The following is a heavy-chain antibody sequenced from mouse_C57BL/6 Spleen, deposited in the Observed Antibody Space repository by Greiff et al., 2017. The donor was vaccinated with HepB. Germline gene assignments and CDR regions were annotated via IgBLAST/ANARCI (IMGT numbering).Heavy chain of an antibody. V-gene: IGHV1-19*01. CDR3: ARGQLRLPYFDY. CDR1: GYTFTDYY. CDR2: INPYNGGT. Sequence: VQLQQSGPVLVKPGASVKMSCKASGYTFTDYYMNWVKQSHGKSLEWIGVINPYNGGTSYNQKFKGKATLTVDKCSSTAYMELNSLTSEDSAVYYCARGQLRLPYFDYWGQGTTLTVSS. D-gene: IGHD3-2*02. J-gene: IGHJ2*01.